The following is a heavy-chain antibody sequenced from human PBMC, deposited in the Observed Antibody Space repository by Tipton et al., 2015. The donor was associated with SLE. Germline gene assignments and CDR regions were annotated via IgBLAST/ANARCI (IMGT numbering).Heavy chain of an antibody. Sequence: TLSLTCTVSGGSIRGHYWIWVRQTAGKGLEWIGRSYSSGITNKRPTLTYNPSLKSRVTMSIDTSKNQFSLKLRSVTAADTAVYYCARLPDYFDRWGQGALVTVSS. V-gene: IGHV4-4*07. CDR1: GGSIRGHY. CDR3: ARLPDYFDR. J-gene: IGHJ4*02. CDR2: SYSSGIT.